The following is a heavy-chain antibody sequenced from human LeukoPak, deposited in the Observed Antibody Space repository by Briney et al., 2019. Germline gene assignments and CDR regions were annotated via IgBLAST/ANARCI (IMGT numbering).Heavy chain of an antibody. CDR1: GGSFSGYY. Sequence: SETLSLTCAVSGGSFSGYYWSWIRQPPGKGLEWIGEINHSGSTNYNPSLKSRVTISVDTSKNQFSLKLSSVTAADTAVYYCARGGTGTTRFPLRFDPWGQGTLVSVSS. CDR2: INHSGST. CDR3: ARGGTGTTRFPLRFDP. J-gene: IGHJ5*02. D-gene: IGHD1-7*01. V-gene: IGHV4-34*01.